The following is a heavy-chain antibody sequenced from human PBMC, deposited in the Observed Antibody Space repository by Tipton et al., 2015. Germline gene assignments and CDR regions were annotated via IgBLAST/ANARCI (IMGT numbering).Heavy chain of an antibody. V-gene: IGHV4-38-2*01. CDR2: ISHSGNT. CDR1: AYSISSDYY. CDR3: ARRCGADCYWGYYFDH. D-gene: IGHD2-21*01. J-gene: IGHJ4*02. Sequence: LVKPSETLSLTCAVSAYSISSDYYWGWIRQPPGKGLEWIGSISHSGNTYYNPSLKSRVTISADKSKNQFSLNLKSVTAADTAVYYCARRCGADCYWGYYFDHWGQGTLVNVSS.